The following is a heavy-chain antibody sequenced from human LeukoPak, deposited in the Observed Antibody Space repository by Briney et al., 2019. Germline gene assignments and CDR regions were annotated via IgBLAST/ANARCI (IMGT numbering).Heavy chain of an antibody. J-gene: IGHJ4*02. CDR1: GFTFSSYA. CDR2: ISYDGSNK. CDR3: ASSSGWYAPLDY. V-gene: IGHV3-30*04. Sequence: GGSLRLSCAAPGFTFSSYAMHWVRQAPGKGLEWVAVISYDGSNKYYADSVKGRFTIPRDNSKNTLYLQMNSLRAEDTAVYYCASSSGWYAPLDYWGQGALVTVSS. D-gene: IGHD6-19*01.